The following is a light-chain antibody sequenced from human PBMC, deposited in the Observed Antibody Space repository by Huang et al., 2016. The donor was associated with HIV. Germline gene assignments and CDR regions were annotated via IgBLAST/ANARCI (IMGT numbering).Light chain of an antibody. V-gene: IGKV1-39*01. J-gene: IGKJ3*01. CDR3: QQSYSSPRVS. Sequence: DIQMTQSPSSLSASMGDSVNITCRSSRNIGSLLHWYQHKPRRAPKLLIFNTLTLETGVPSRFSGSGSGTDFTLTITSLQPEDVATYYCQQSYSSPRVSFGPGTTVDIK. CDR1: RNIGSL. CDR2: NTL.